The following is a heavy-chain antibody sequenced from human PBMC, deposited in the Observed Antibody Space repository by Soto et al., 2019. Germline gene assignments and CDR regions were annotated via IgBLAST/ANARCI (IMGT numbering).Heavy chain of an antibody. D-gene: IGHD4-17*01. V-gene: IGHV4-39*01. J-gene: IGHJ3*02. CDR3: ARRYGGNNDAFDI. Sequence: PSETLSLTCTVSGGSISRSSYYWGWIRQPPGKGLEWIGSIYYSGSTYYNPSLKSRVTISVDTSKNQFSLKLSSVTAADTAVYYCARRYGGNNDAFDIWGQGTMVS. CDR1: GGSISRSSYY. CDR2: IYYSGST.